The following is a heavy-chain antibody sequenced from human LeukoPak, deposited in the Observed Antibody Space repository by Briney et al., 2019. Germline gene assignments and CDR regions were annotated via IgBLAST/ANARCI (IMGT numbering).Heavy chain of an antibody. D-gene: IGHD3-22*01. J-gene: IGHJ4*02. Sequence: RTGGSLRLSCAASGFIFSSYSMHWVRQAPGKGLEGVAVISYEGSNKYYADSVEGRFTISRDIGKNSLYLQMNSLRAEDTAVYYCAASSGSGNYAYYFDYWGQGTLVTVSS. CDR2: ISYEGSNK. V-gene: IGHV3-30-3*01. CDR1: GFIFSSYS. CDR3: AASSGSGNYAYYFDY.